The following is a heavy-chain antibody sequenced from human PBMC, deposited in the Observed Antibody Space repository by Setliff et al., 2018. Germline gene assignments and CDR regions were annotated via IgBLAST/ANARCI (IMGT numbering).Heavy chain of an antibody. D-gene: IGHD3-9*01. Sequence: ASVKVSCKASGGTFSSYAISWVRQAPGQGLEWMGGIIPIFGTANYAQKFQGRVTITTDESTSTAYMELRSLRSDDTAVYYCARGDYDILTGYAQDDALGADAFDIWGQGTMVTVSS. V-gene: IGHV1-69*05. CDR3: ARGDYDILTGYAQDDALGADAFDI. J-gene: IGHJ3*02. CDR2: IIPIFGTA. CDR1: GGTFSSYA.